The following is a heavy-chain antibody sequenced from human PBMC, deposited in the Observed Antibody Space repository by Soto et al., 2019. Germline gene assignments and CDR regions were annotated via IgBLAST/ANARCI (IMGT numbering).Heavy chain of an antibody. J-gene: IGHJ1*01. Sequence: LSRTCTVSGGSISSSSYYWGWIRQPPGKGLEWIGSIYYSGSTYYNPSLKSRVTISVDTSKNQFSLKLSSVTAADTAVYYCARHGVRWELRYFQHWGQGTLVTVSS. CDR1: GGSISSSSYY. V-gene: IGHV4-39*01. CDR3: ARHGVRWELRYFQH. CDR2: IYYSGST. D-gene: IGHD1-26*01.